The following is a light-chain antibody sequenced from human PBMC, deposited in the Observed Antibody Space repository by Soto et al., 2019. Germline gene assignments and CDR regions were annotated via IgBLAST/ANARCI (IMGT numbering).Light chain of an antibody. J-gene: IGKJ5*01. CDR1: QSVRSN. CDR2: AAS. CDR3: HQYNEGPPFT. Sequence: EIVMTQSPATLSVSPGERATLSCRASQSVRSNLAWYQQKPGQAPRLVIYAASTRATGIPDRFSGSVSGTEFTLTISSLQSEDFAVYYCHQYNEGPPFTFGQGRRLEI. V-gene: IGKV3-15*01.